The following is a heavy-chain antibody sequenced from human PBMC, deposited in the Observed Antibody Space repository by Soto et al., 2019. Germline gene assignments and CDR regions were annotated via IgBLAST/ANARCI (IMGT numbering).Heavy chain of an antibody. J-gene: IGHJ5*02. CDR3: ARSSGGVFGIIIEGSNGLAL. D-gene: IGHD3-16*02. Sequence: CKTAAYAKSIDHGGWGRLDTEHGLEWMGIINPNGGRTMFAQTFQGRITVTTDTSTSTVYMELRSLRSEDTAVYYCARSSGGVFGIIIEGSNGLALWGQGSLVTGSS. CDR2: INPNGGRT. CDR1: AYAKSIDH. V-gene: IGHV1-46*01.